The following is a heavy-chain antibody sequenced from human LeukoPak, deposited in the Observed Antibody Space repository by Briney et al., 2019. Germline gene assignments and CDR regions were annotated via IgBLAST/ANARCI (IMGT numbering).Heavy chain of an antibody. D-gene: IGHD6-13*01. Sequence: ASVKVSFKTSGYTXTGYYIYWVRQAPGQGLEWMGLINPGSGGTNYAQKFQGRITMNRDTSITTAYMELSGLTYDDTAVFYCARESSTWAPIDYWGQGTLVTVSS. V-gene: IGHV1-2*02. CDR3: ARESSTWAPIDY. J-gene: IGHJ4*02. CDR2: INPGSGGT. CDR1: GYTXTGYY.